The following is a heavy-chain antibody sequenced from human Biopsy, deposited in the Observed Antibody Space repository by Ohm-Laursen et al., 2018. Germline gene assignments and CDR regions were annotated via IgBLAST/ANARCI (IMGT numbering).Heavy chain of an antibody. CDR3: ARGGFGLDGYYSP. CDR1: GGPFNSYY. V-gene: IGHV4-59*07. Sequence: SDTLSLTCTVSGGPFNSYYWSWIRQPPGKGLEWIGYIYYSGIAANYNPSLKGRVTISVDTSKHQFSLRLTSATAADTAVYYCARGGFGLDGYYSPWGRGTLVIVSS. J-gene: IGHJ5*02. D-gene: IGHD5-24*01. CDR2: IYYSGIA.